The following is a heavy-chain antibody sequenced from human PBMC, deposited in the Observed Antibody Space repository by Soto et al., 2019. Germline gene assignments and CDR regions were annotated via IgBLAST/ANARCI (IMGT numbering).Heavy chain of an antibody. V-gene: IGHV1-18*04. CDR2: VSGNNGAS. Sequence: ASVKVSCKASGYTSADSGISWVRQAPGQGLEWMGWVSGNNGASNPAPKVQGRITMTLDTSTGVSYMALRSLRSDDTAIYYCVRDQKYFRVNGNWFDSWGQGTLVTVSS. CDR1: GYTSADSG. J-gene: IGHJ5*01. CDR3: VRDQKYFRVNGNWFDS. D-gene: IGHD2-2*01.